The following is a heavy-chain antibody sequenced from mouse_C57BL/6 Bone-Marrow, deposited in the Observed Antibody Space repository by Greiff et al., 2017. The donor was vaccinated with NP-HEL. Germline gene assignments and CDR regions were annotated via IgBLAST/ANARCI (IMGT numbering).Heavy chain of an antibody. V-gene: IGHV5-9*01. CDR1: GFTFSSYT. CDR3: ARRLSLYYFDY. J-gene: IGHJ2*01. D-gene: IGHD2-2*01. CDR2: ISGGGGNT. Sequence: EVKLMESGGGLVKPGGSLKLSCAASGFTFSSYTMSWVRPTPEKRLEWVATISGGGGNTFYPDSVTGRFATSRDKAKNTLDLQFSILRSEDTALYYCARRLSLYYFDYWGQGTTLTVSS.